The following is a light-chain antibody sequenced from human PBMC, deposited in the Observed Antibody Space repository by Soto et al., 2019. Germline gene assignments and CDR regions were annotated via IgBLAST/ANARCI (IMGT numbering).Light chain of an antibody. J-gene: IGKJ3*01. CDR2: AAS. CDR1: QTISTY. Sequence: DIQMTQSPSSLSASVGDRVTITCRASQTISTYLNWYHQKPGKAPKLLIYAASSLQSGVPSRFSGSGSGTDFTLTISSLQPEDFATYYCQQSYSTPFTFGPGTKVDIK. V-gene: IGKV1-39*01. CDR3: QQSYSTPFT.